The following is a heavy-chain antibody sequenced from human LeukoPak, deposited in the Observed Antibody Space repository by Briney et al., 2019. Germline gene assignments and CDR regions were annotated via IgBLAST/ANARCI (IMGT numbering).Heavy chain of an antibody. Sequence: ALVKVSCEASGGTFSSYAISWVRQAPGQGLEWMGGIIPIFGTANYAQKFQGRVTITADESTSTAYMELSSLRSEDTAVYYCASRAAADIVVVPAADAGYWGQGTLVTVSS. CDR2: IIPIFGTA. V-gene: IGHV1-69*01. D-gene: IGHD2-2*01. CDR1: GGTFSSYA. J-gene: IGHJ4*02. CDR3: ASRAAADIVVVPAADAGY.